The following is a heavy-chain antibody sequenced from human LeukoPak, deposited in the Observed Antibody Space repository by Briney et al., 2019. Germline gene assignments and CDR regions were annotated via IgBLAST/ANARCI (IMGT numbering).Heavy chain of an antibody. CDR1: GYSFTTYG. J-gene: IGHJ4*02. D-gene: IGHD5-24*01. Sequence: ASVKVSCKASGYSFTTYGITWVRQAPGQGLEWMGWISAHNGNTNYAQKLQGRVTMTTDTSTSTAYMELRSLRSDDTAVYYCARALVDGYKELGYWGQGTLVTVSS. CDR2: ISAHNGNT. V-gene: IGHV1-18*01. CDR3: ARALVDGYKELGY.